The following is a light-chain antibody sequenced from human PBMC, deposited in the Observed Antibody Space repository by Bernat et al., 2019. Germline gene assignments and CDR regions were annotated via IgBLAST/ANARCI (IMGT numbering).Light chain of an antibody. CDR2: HDT. CDR1: NIENKN. J-gene: IGLJ1*01. V-gene: IGLV3-21*04. CDR3: QVYDSSTYHYV. Sequence: SYVLTQPPSVSVAPGKTARITCGGNNIENKNLHCYQPKPGQAPLLVISHDTDRPSGIPDRFSGSNSGNTATLSISRVEAGDEADYFCQVYDSSTYHYVFGTGTKVTVL.